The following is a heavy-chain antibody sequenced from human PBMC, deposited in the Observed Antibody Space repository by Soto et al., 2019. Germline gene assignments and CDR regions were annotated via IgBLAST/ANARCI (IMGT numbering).Heavy chain of an antibody. CDR1: GYTFTGYY. J-gene: IGHJ4*02. Sequence: ASVKVSCKASGYTFTGYYMHWVRQAPGQGLEWMGWINPNSGGTNYAQKFQGRVTMTRDTSISTAYMELSRLRSDDTAVYYCARLRFFAFRTFDYWGQGTLVTVSS. D-gene: IGHD3-3*01. CDR3: ARLRFFAFRTFDY. CDR2: INPNSGGT. V-gene: IGHV1-2*02.